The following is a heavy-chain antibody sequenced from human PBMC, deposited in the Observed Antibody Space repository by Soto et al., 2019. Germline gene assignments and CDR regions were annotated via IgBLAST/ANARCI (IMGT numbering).Heavy chain of an antibody. D-gene: IGHD3-22*01. J-gene: IGHJ3*02. V-gene: IGHV3-73*02. CDR2: IRSKANSYAT. CDR1: GFTFSGSA. Sequence: EVQLVESGGGLVQPGGSLKLSCAASGFTFSGSAMHWVRQASGKGLEWVGRIRSKANSYATAYAASVKGRFTISRDDSKNTAYLQMNSLKTEDTAVYYCTRRRPIYYDSDAFDIWGQGTMVTVSS. CDR3: TRRRPIYYDSDAFDI.